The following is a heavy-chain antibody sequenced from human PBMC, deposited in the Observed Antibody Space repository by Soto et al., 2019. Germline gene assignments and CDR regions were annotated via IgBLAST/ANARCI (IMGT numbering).Heavy chain of an antibody. V-gene: IGHV3-23*01. Sequence: PGGSLRLSCAASGFTFSDYAITWVRQAPGKALEWVSVIGGAGSNIYYADSVEGRFTVSRDDSKNTLYLRMDSLGVEDTAVYYCAKDVVSRNGVYDRCDIWGRGTMVSVAS. CDR2: IGGAGSNI. CDR3: AKDVVSRNGVYDRCDI. J-gene: IGHJ3*02. D-gene: IGHD2-8*01. CDR1: GFTFSDYA.